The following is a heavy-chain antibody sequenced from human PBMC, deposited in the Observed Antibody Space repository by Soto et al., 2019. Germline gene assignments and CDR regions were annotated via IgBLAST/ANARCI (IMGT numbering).Heavy chain of an antibody. V-gene: IGHV3-7*03. Sequence: PGGSLRLSCAASGFSFSYYWMTWVRQAPGKGLEWVANIKQDGSEKFYEASVKGRFTISRDNAKNSLYLQLNGLRPDDTAVYYCANDGGSDSYYFDFWGQGTLVTVSS. J-gene: IGHJ4*02. D-gene: IGHD2-21*02. CDR3: ANDGGSDSYYFDF. CDR1: GFSFSYYW. CDR2: IKQDGSEK.